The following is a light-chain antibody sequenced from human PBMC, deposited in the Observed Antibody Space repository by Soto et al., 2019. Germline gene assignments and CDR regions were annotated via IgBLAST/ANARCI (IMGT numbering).Light chain of an antibody. Sequence: QTVVPQEQSFSWSPAGTIPLTFGLSSGSVPISYYPSWYQQTPGKPPRTLIYTTATRSSGFPDRFSGSILGNNAALTISGAQADDESDYYCVLYMGSGIWVFGGGTKLTVL. CDR3: VLYMGSGIWV. CDR1: SGSVPISYY. V-gene: IGLV8-61*01. CDR2: TTA. J-gene: IGLJ3*02.